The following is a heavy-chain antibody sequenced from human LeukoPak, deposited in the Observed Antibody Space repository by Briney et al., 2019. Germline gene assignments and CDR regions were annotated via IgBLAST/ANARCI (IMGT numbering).Heavy chain of an antibody. CDR1: GRSISSGYY. Sequence: SETLSLTCTVSGRSISSGYYWGWIRQPPGKGLEWIAAVYHTGTTYHNPSLKSRVTMSVDTSMNQFSLKLSSVTAADTAVYYCARVLLINSPPQSGDYWGQGILVTVSS. CDR3: ARVLLINSPPQSGDY. J-gene: IGHJ4*02. CDR2: VYHTGTT. V-gene: IGHV4-38-2*02. D-gene: IGHD2/OR15-2a*01.